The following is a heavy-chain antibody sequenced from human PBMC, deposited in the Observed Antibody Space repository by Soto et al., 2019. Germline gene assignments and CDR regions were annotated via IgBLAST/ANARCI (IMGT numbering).Heavy chain of an antibody. V-gene: IGHV1-18*01. D-gene: IGHD3-22*01. CDR1: GYTFITYG. CDR2: IRTYNGNT. CDR3: ARGPADYYGNRANYFLDY. Sequence: QVQLVQSGAAVKKPGASVKVSCKAAGYTFITYGVSWVRQAPGQGLDWLGWIRTYNGNTRYAERLQGRVTMTTDTTTNTAYMELRNLRSDDTAVYYCARGPADYYGNRANYFLDYWGPGTLVTVSS. J-gene: IGHJ4*02.